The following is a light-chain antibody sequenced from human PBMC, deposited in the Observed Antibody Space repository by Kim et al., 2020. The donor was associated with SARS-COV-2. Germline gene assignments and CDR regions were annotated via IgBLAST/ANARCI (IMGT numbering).Light chain of an antibody. CDR3: QQYYTTPHT. CDR2: WAS. J-gene: IGKJ1*01. CDR1: QTVLYSSNNNNY. Sequence: DIVMTQSPDSLAVSLGERATINCKSSQTVLYSSNNNNYLAWYQQKPGQPPKLLMYWASTRESGVPDRFSGSGSGTDFTLTISSLQAEDVAVYYCQQYYTTPHTFGQGTKVYIK. V-gene: IGKV4-1*01.